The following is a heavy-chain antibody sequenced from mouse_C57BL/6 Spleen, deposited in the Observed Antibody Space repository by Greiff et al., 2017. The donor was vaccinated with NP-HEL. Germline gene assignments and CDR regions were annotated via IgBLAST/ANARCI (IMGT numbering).Heavy chain of an antibody. CDR2: INPNNGGT. CDR1: GYTFTDYN. J-gene: IGHJ1*03. D-gene: IGHD2-2*01. Sequence: VQLQQSGPELVKPGASVKIPCKASGYTFTDYNMDWVKQSHGKSLEWIGDINPNNGGTIYNQKFKGKATLTVDKSSSTAYMELRSLTSEDTAVYYCARRGYVGYFDVWGTGTTVTVSS. V-gene: IGHV1-18*01. CDR3: ARRGYVGYFDV.